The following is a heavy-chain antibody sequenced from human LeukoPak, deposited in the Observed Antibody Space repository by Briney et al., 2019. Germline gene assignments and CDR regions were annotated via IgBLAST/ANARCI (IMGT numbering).Heavy chain of an antibody. CDR1: GYTFTSYA. Sequence: ASVKVSCKASGYTFTSYAMHWARQAPGQRLEWMGWINAGNGNTKYSQKFQGRVTITRDTSASTAYMELSSLRSEDTAVYYCARGSFGYGDYDYWGQGTLVTVSS. D-gene: IGHD4-17*01. V-gene: IGHV1-3*01. CDR2: INAGNGNT. CDR3: ARGSFGYGDYDY. J-gene: IGHJ4*02.